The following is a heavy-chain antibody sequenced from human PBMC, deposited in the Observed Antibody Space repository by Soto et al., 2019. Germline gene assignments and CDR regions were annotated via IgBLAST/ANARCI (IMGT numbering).Heavy chain of an antibody. Sequence: QVQLVQSGAEVKKPGSSVKVSCKASGLIFSSYAISCVRQAPGQGLEWVGGSLPIFGTTNYAQRFKGRVTITADTSTTTTFPALSSRRSEDTAVYFCVRGANSDISTAKGYYFPGMDVWGQGTTVTVSS. D-gene: IGHD3-9*01. CDR2: SLPIFGTT. CDR1: GLIFSSYA. V-gene: IGHV1-69*06. CDR3: VRGANSDISTAKGYYFPGMDV. J-gene: IGHJ6*02.